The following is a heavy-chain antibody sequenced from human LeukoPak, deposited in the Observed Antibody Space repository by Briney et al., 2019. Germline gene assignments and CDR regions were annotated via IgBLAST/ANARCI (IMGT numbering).Heavy chain of an antibody. CDR1: GGSISSSSYY. V-gene: IGHV4-39*07. CDR3: ARESREDRPFDY. D-gene: IGHD1-26*01. Sequence: PSETLSLTCTVSGGSISSSSYYWGWIRQPPGKGLEWIGSIYYSGSTYYNPSLKSRVTISVDTSKNQFSLKLSSVTAADTAVYYCARESREDRPFDYWGQGTLVTVSS. CDR2: IYYSGST. J-gene: IGHJ4*02.